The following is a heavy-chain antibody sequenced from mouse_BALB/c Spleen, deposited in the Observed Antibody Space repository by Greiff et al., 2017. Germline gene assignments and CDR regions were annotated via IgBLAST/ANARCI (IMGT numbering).Heavy chain of an antibody. J-gene: IGHJ2*01. Sequence: VQLQQSGPELVKPGASVKVSCTASGYAFTSYNMYWVKQSHGKSLEWIGYIDPYNGGTSYNQKFKGKATLTVDKSSSTAYMHLNSLTSEDSAVYSGASSITGTHSYFDYWGQGTTLTVSA. CDR1: GYAFTSYN. D-gene: IGHD4-1*01. CDR3: ASSITGTHSYFDY. V-gene: IGHV1S135*01. CDR2: IDPYNGGT.